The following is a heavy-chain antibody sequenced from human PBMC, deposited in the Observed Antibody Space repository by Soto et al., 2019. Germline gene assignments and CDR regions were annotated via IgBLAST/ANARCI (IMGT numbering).Heavy chain of an antibody. CDR1: GFTFSSYS. V-gene: IGHV3-21*01. D-gene: IGHD3-22*01. J-gene: IGHJ5*02. Sequence: GGSLRLSCAASGFTFSSYSMNWVRQAPGKGLEWVSSISSSSSYIYYADSVKGRFTISRDNAKNSLYLQMNSLRAEDTAVYYCARLDDSSGYYYFWFDPWGQGTLVTVSS. CDR3: ARLDDSSGYYYFWFDP. CDR2: ISSSSSYI.